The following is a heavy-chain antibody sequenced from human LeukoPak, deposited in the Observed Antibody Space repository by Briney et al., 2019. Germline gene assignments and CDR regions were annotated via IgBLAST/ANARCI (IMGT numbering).Heavy chain of an antibody. CDR3: ASDYVWGSYRRLDY. J-gene: IGHJ4*02. CDR1: GFTFSTSW. Sequence: GESLRLSCTASGFTFSTSWMTWVRQAPGKGLEWVAFIRYDGSNKYYADSVKGRFTISRDNSKNTLYLQMNSLRAEDTAVYYCASDYVWGSYRRLDYWGQGTLVTVSS. CDR2: IRYDGSNK. D-gene: IGHD3-16*02. V-gene: IGHV3-30*02.